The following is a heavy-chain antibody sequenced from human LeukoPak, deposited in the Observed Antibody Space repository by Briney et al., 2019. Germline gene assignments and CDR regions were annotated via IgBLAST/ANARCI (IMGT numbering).Heavy chain of an antibody. V-gene: IGHV3-7*01. CDR3: ARDLSGWELQEY. J-gene: IGHJ4*02. CDR1: GFNFNHYW. CDR2: IKQDGSEK. Sequence: AGGSLRLSCAASGFNFNHYWMSWVRQAPGKGLEWVANIKQDGSEKYYVDSVKGRFTISRDNAKNSLFLQMNSLRAEDTAVYYCARDLSGWELQEYWGQGTLVTVSS. D-gene: IGHD1-26*01.